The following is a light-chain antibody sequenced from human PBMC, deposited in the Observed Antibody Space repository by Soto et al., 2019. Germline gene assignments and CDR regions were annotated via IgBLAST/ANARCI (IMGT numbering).Light chain of an antibody. Sequence: EVLMTQSPATLSVSPGERVTLSCRASQSININLAWYQQKPGQAPRVLIYGASSRASGIPDRFSGSGSGTDFTLTISRLEYDDFALYYCQQYHNWPPLTFGGGTRVEIK. CDR3: QQYHNWPPLT. CDR1: QSININ. V-gene: IGKV3D-15*01. J-gene: IGKJ4*01. CDR2: GAS.